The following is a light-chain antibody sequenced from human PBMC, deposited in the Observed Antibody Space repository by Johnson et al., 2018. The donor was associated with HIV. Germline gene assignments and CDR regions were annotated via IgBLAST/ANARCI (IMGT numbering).Light chain of an antibody. Sequence: QPVLTQPPSVSAAPGQKVTISCSGSSSNIGNNYVTWYQQLPGTAPKLIIYENNKRPSGIPARFSGSKSGTSATPGITGLQTGDEAEYYCGTWDSSWGVFGTGTKVTVI. J-gene: IGLJ1*01. CDR1: SSNIGNNY. V-gene: IGLV1-51*02. CDR3: GTWDSSWGV. CDR2: ENN.